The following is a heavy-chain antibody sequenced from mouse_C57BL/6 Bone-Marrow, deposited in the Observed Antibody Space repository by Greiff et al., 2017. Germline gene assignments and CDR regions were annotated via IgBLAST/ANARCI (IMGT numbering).Heavy chain of an antibody. J-gene: IGHJ4*01. CDR3: VRHYGGAMDY. Sequence: EVQRVESGGGLVQPKGSLKLSCAASGFSFNTYAMNWVRQAPGKGLEWVARIRSKSNNYATYYADSVKDRFTISRDDSESMLYLQMNNLKTEDTAMYYCVRHYGGAMDYWGQGTSVTVSS. CDR2: IRSKSNNYAT. V-gene: IGHV10-1*01. D-gene: IGHD1-1*02. CDR1: GFSFNTYA.